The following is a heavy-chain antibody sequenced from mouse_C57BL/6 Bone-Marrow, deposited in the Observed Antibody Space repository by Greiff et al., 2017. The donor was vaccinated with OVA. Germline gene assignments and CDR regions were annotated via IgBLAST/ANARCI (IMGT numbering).Heavy chain of an antibody. CDR2: IDPSDSET. CDR3: ARELFLHYYAMDY. D-gene: IGHD1-1*01. V-gene: IGHV1-52*01. Sequence: QVQLQQSGAELVRPGSSVKLSCKASGYTFTSYWMHWVKQRPIQGLEWIGNIDPSDSETHYNQKFKDKATLTVDKSSSTAYMQLSSLTSEDSAVYYCARELFLHYYAMDYWGQGTSVTVSS. J-gene: IGHJ4*01. CDR1: GYTFTSYW.